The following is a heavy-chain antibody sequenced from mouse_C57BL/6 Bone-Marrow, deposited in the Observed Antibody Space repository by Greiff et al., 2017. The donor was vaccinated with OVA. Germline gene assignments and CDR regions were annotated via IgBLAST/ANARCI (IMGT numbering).Heavy chain of an antibody. Sequence: EVQLQQSVAELVRPGASVKLSCTASGFNIKNTYMHWVKQRPEQGLEWIGRIDPANGNTKYPPHFPFPSPLPSDTSSNTAYLQLSSLTSEDTAIYYCARRGTSSYYYGSSYWYFDVWGTGTTVTVSS. CDR2: IDPANGNT. J-gene: IGHJ1*03. CDR3: ARRGTSSYYYGSSYWYFDV. D-gene: IGHD1-1*01. CDR1: GFNIKNTY. V-gene: IGHV14-3*01.